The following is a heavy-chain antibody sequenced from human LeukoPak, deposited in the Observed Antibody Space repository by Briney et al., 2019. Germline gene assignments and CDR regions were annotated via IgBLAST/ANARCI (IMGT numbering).Heavy chain of an antibody. Sequence: PGRSLRLSCAASGFTLSSYAMHWVRQAPGKGLEWVAVILFDGSSEYYANSVKGRFTISRDNSKNTLYLQMNSLRPEDTAVYYCARVWSSGSFLMALGYWGQGTLVTVSS. CDR3: ARVWSSGSFLMALGY. J-gene: IGHJ4*02. D-gene: IGHD3-10*01. CDR1: GFTLSSYA. V-gene: IGHV3-30*04. CDR2: ILFDGSSE.